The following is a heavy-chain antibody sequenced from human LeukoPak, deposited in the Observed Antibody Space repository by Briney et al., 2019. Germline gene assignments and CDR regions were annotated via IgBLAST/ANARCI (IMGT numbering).Heavy chain of an antibody. D-gene: IGHD6-13*01. CDR1: GFTFSSYW. V-gene: IGHV3-74*01. CDR2: INSDGSST. Sequence: PGGSLRLSCEASGFTFSSYWMNWVRQAPGKGLVWVSRINSDGSSTNFADSVRGRFTISRDNAKNTLYLQMNSLRADDTALYYCAKDATAVPGTVYMDVWGKGTTVTISS. CDR3: AKDATAVPGTVYMDV. J-gene: IGHJ6*03.